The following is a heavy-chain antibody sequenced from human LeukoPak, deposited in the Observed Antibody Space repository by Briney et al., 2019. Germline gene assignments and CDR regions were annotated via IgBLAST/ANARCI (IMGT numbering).Heavy chain of an antibody. CDR3: AKRSGGSGGFFDY. D-gene: IGHD6-19*01. CDR2: ISGTSGGT. J-gene: IGHJ4*02. V-gene: IGHV3-23*01. Sequence: PGGFLRLSCAASGFIFSSYAMSWVRQAPGKGLEWVSAISGTSGGTFYADSVKGRFTISRDTSKNTLYLQMSSLRAEDTAVYYCAKRSGGSGGFFDYWGQGTLVTVSS. CDR1: GFIFSSYA.